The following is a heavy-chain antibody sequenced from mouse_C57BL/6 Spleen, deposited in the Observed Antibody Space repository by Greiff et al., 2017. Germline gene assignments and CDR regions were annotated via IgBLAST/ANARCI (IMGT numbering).Heavy chain of an antibody. J-gene: IGHJ4*01. Sequence: VQLQQSGAELMKPGASVKLSCKATGYTFTGYWIEWVKQRPGHGLEWIGEILPGSGSTNYNEKFTGKATFTADTSSNTAYMQLSSPTTEDSAIYYVAISRGSAEGNAMDYWGQGTSVTVSS. CDR3: AISRGSAEGNAMDY. CDR2: ILPGSGST. CDR1: GYTFTGYW. D-gene: IGHD1-1*01. V-gene: IGHV1-9*01.